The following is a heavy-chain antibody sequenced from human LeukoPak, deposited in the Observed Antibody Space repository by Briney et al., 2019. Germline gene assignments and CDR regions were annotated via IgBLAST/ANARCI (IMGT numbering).Heavy chain of an antibody. CDR1: GFRFSYHD. CDR2: ICAAGAHT. CDR3: ARELGGTKTGGLDI. V-gene: IGHV3-64*02. J-gene: IGHJ3*02. D-gene: IGHD1-14*01. Sequence: GGSLRLSCAASGFRFSYHDMHWVRQAPGKGLEFVSSICAAGAHTFYADSVKGRFTISRDNFQSTMYLQMYGLRPEDSAVSYCARELGGTKTGGLDIWGQGTVVTFSS.